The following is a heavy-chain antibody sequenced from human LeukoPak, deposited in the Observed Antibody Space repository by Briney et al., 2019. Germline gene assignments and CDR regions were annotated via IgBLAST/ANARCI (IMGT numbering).Heavy chain of an antibody. CDR3: AKADGYNNGWYCDY. CDR1: GFTFSLYA. CDR2: ISGSGGST. J-gene: IGHJ4*02. Sequence: GGSLRLSCAASGFTFSLYAMSWVRQTPGKGLEWVSGISGSGGSTNHADSVKGRFTISRDNSKNTLYLQMNSLRAEDTAVYYCAKADGYNNGWYCDYWGLGTLVTVSS. D-gene: IGHD6-13*01. V-gene: IGHV3-23*01.